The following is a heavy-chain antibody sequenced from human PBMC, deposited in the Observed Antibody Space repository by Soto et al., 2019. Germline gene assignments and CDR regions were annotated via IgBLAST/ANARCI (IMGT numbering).Heavy chain of an antibody. V-gene: IGHV4-59*01. CDR1: GGSISSYY. D-gene: IGHD4-17*01. Sequence: SETLSLTCTVSGGSISSYYWSWIRQPPGKGLEWIGNIYYSGSTNYNPSLKSRVTISVDTSKNQFSLKLSSVTAADTAVYYCGRENGDYYFESWGQGTLVTVPT. J-gene: IGHJ4*02. CDR3: GRENGDYYFES. CDR2: IYYSGST.